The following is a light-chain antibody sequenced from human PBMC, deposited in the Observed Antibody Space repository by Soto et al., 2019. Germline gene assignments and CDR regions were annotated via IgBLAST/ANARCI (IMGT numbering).Light chain of an antibody. CDR3: CSYASSSTYA. CDR2: EGS. V-gene: IGLV2-23*01. J-gene: IGLJ1*01. Sequence: QSALTQPASVSGSPGQSTTISCTGTNSDVGRYNLVSWYQQHPGKAPKLMIYEGSKRPSGVSTRFSGSKSGNTASLTISGLQAEDEADYYCCSYASSSTYAFGTGTKVTVL. CDR1: NSDVGRYNL.